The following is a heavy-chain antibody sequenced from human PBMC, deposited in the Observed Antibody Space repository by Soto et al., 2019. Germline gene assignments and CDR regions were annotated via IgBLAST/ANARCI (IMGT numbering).Heavy chain of an antibody. V-gene: IGHV4-30-4*01. CDR1: GGSISSGDYY. CDR2: IYYSGST. Sequence: PSETLSLTCTVSGGSISSGDYYWSWIRQPPGKGLEWIGCIYYSGSTYYNPSLKSRVTISVDTSKNQFTLKLSSVTAADTAVYYCARAVYDSSGYYLDYWGQGTLVTV. CDR3: ARAVYDSSGYYLDY. J-gene: IGHJ4*02. D-gene: IGHD3-22*01.